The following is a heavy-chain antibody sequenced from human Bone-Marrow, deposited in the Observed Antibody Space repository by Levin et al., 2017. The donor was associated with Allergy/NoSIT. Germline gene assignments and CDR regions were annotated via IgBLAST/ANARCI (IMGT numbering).Heavy chain of an antibody. D-gene: IGHD3-3*01. CDR1: GFTFSNYA. CDR3: AKVDRFLEWRQEGYFHHYYIDV. Sequence: GGSLRLSCAASGFTFSNYAMTWVRQAPGKGLEWVSGIGISGDDTYYADSVKGRSTISRDNSKNMLYLRMHSLRAEDTALYYCAKVDRFLEWRQEGYFHHYYIDVWGEGTTVTVS. CDR2: IGISGDDT. V-gene: IGHV3-23*01. J-gene: IGHJ6*03.